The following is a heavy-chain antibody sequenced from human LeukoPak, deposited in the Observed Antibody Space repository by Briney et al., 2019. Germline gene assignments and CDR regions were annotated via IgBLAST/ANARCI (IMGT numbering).Heavy chain of an antibody. D-gene: IGHD6-6*01. CDR1: GYSFTTYW. CDR2: IYPGDSDT. J-gene: IGHJ4*02. V-gene: IGHV5-51*01. Sequence: GESLKISCQGSGYSFTTYWIGWVRQLPGKGLEWMGIIYPGDSDTRYSPSFQGQVTISADKSISTAYLQWSSLKASDTAMYYCARPEGSSWGTYYFDYWGQGTLVTVSS. CDR3: ARPEGSSWGTYYFDY.